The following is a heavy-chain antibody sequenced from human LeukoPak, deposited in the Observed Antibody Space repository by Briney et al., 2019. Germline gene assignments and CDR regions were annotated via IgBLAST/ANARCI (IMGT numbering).Heavy chain of an antibody. CDR2: INGSGGNI. Sequence: GGSLRLSCAASGFTFRSYAMSWVRQTPGKGLEWVSSINGSGGNINYADSVKGRFTISRDNSKNTLSLQMNSLRAEDTAVYYCARDRPTYYYDSSGYVARPKDVHFEYYYGMDVWGQGTTVTVSS. J-gene: IGHJ6*02. D-gene: IGHD3-22*01. CDR3: ARDRPTYYYDSSGYVARPKDVHFEYYYGMDV. V-gene: IGHV3-23*01. CDR1: GFTFRSYA.